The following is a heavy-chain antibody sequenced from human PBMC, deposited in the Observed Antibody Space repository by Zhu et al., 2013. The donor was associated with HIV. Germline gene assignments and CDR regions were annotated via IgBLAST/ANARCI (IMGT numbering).Heavy chain of an antibody. CDR1: GYTFTNYG. V-gene: IGHV1-18*01. J-gene: IGHJ4*02. D-gene: IGHD2-21*01. CDR2: INTYNGNT. Sequence: QVHLVQSGAEVKKFGASVKVSCKASGYTFTNYGISWMRQAPGQGLEWMGWINTYNGNTDYAQKFRGRVTMTTDTSATTAYLELRSLRSDDAAVYYCARDRAGHKGEQGYWGQGTLVTVSS. CDR3: ARDRAGHKGEQGY.